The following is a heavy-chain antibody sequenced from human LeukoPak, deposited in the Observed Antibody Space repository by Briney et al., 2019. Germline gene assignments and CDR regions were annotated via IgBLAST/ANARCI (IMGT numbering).Heavy chain of an antibody. CDR2: IYYSGRT. CDR1: GGSISSYY. J-gene: IGHJ5*02. V-gene: IGHV4-59*01. CDR3: ARGGAGCSSTSCYFRFDP. Sequence: SETLSLTCTVCGGSISSYYWSWLRQPPGEGREWIGYIYYSGRTNYNPSRKSRLTISVDTSKNQLSMKLSSVTAADTAVYYCARGGAGCSSTSCYFRFDPWGQGTLVTVSS. D-gene: IGHD2-2*01.